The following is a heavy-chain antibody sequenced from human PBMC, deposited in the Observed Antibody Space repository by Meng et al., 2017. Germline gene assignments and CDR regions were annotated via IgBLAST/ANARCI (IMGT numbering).Heavy chain of an antibody. Sequence: QGERVQSGAEGTKPGASVKASCKPSGYNFPDYYIHWVRRAPGQGLEWMGRINPKSGDTHYAQKFQARVTMTGDTSISTAYMELSGLRSDDTAMYYCARDEDISAAGKLFGDYWGQGTLVTVSS. CDR2: INPKSGDT. CDR3: ARDEDISAAGKLFGDY. D-gene: IGHD6-25*01. CDR1: GYNFPDYY. J-gene: IGHJ4*02. V-gene: IGHV1-2*06.